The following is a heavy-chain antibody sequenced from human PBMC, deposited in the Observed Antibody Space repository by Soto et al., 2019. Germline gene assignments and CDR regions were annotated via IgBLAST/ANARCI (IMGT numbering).Heavy chain of an antibody. CDR1: GFTFSTYT. CDR3: AREDGVVGSSSAFDH. Sequence: GGSLRLSCVFSGFTFSTYTMNWVRQAPGKGLEWVSPINGRSNYVYYADSVKGRFAISRDNAKNSLYLQMNRLRAEDTAIYYCAREDGVVGSSSAFDHWGLGTLVTVSS. CDR2: INGRSNYV. J-gene: IGHJ4*02. D-gene: IGHD1-26*01. V-gene: IGHV3-21*01.